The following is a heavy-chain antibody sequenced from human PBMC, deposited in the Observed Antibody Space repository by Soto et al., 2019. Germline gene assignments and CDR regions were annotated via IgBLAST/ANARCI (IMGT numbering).Heavy chain of an antibody. CDR3: ARAEHSSGWYFDL. CDR2: IYPGDSDT. V-gene: IGHV5-51*01. J-gene: IGHJ4*02. CDR1: GYSFTSYW. Sequence: GESLKISCKGSGYSFTSYWIGWVRQMPGKGLEWMGVIYPGDSDTRYSPSFQGQVTISADKSISTAYLQWSSLKASDTAMYFCARAEHSSGWYFDLWGQGTLVTVSS. D-gene: IGHD6-19*01.